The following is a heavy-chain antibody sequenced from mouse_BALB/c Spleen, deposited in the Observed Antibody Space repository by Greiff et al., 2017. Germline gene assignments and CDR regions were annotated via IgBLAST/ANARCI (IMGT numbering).Heavy chain of an antibody. V-gene: IGHV5-6*01. Sequence: EVKLMESGGDLVKPGGSLKLSCAASGFTFSSYGMSWVRQTPDKRLEWVATISSGGSYTYYPDSVNGRFTISRDNAKNTLYLQMSSLKSEDTAMYYCARHWGGNCFAYWGQGTLVTVSA. D-gene: IGHD2-1*01. J-gene: IGHJ3*01. CDR3: ARHWGGNCFAY. CDR1: GFTFSSYG. CDR2: ISSGGSYT.